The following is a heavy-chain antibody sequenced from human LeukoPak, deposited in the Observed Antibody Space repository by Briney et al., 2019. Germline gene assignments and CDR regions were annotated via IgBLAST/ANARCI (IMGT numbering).Heavy chain of an antibody. J-gene: IGHJ4*02. CDR1: GGSISSYY. CDR3: AGPGYSSSWPFDY. CDR2: IYYSGST. V-gene: IGHV4-59*08. D-gene: IGHD6-13*01. Sequence: SETLSLTCTVSGGSISSYYWSWIRQPPGKGLEWIGYIYYSGSTNYNPSLKSRVTISVDTSKNQFPLKLSSVTAADTAVYYCAGPGYSSSWPFDYWGQGTLVTVSS.